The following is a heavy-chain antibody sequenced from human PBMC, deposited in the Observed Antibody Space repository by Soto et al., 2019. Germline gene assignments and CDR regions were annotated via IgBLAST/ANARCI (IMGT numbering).Heavy chain of an antibody. J-gene: IGHJ5*02. D-gene: IGHD2-15*01. CDR2: IIPIFGTA. CDR1: GGTFSSYA. Sequence: QVQLVQSGAEVKKPGSSVKVSCKASGGTFSSYAISWVRQAPGQGLEWMGGIIPIFGTANYAQKFQGRVTITADESTSTAYMELSSLRSEDTAVYYCARELGYCSGGRCYPPGWFDPWGQGTLVTVSS. CDR3: ARELGYCSGGRCYPPGWFDP. V-gene: IGHV1-69*01.